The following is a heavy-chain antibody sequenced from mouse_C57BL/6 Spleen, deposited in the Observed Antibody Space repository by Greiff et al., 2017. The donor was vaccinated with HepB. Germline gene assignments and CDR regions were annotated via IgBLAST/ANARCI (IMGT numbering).Heavy chain of an antibody. CDR3: ARGDYYGSRGGYFDV. CDR1: GYTFTSYG. Sequence: VQLQQSGAELARPGASVKLSCKASGYTFTSYGISWVKQRTGQGLEWIGEIYPRSGNTYYNEKFKGKATLTADKSSSTAYMELRSLTSEDSAVYFCARGDYYGSRGGYFDVWGTGTTVTVSS. J-gene: IGHJ1*03. D-gene: IGHD1-1*01. CDR2: IYPRSGNT. V-gene: IGHV1-81*01.